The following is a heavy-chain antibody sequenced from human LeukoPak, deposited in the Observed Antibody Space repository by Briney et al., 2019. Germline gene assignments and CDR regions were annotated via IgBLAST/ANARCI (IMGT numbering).Heavy chain of an antibody. CDR1: GGSISSYY. CDR2: IYYSGST. CDR3: AISTYCSSTSCYLEAFDI. D-gene: IGHD2-2*01. V-gene: IGHV4-59*08. J-gene: IGHJ3*02. Sequence: SETLSLTCTVSGGSISSYYWSWIRQPPGKGLEWIGYIYYSGSTNYNPSLKSRVTISVDTSENQLSLKLSSVTAADTAVYYCAISTYCSSTSCYLEAFDIWGQGTMVTVSS.